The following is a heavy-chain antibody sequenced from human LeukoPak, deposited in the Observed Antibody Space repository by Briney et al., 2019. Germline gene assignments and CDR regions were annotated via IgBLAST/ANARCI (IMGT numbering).Heavy chain of an antibody. D-gene: IGHD3-16*02. J-gene: IGHJ5*02. CDR2: INPSGGST. Sequence: GASVKVSCKASGYTFTSYYMHWVRQAPGQGLEWMGIINPSGGSTSYAQKFQGRVTMTRDTSTSTVYMELSSLRSEDTAVYYCARGGDDYVWGSYRPNWFDPWGQGTLVTVSS. CDR3: ARGGDDYVWGSYRPNWFDP. CDR1: GYTFTSYY. V-gene: IGHV1-46*01.